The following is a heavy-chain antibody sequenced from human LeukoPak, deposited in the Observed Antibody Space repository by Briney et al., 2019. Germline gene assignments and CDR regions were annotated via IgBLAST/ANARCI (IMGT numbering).Heavy chain of an antibody. CDR1: GYTFTRYY. Sequence: ASVKVSCKASGYTFTRYYMHWVRQAPGQGLKWMGWINPNSGGTNYAQKFQGRVTMTRDTPISPAYMELSRLRSDDTAVYYCARDFDYDIFGFDYWGQGTLVTVSS. CDR3: ARDFDYDIFGFDY. CDR2: INPNSGGT. J-gene: IGHJ4*02. V-gene: IGHV1-2*02. D-gene: IGHD3-9*01.